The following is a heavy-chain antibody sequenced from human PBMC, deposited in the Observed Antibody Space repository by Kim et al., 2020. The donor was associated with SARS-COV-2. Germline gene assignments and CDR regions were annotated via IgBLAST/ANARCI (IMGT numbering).Heavy chain of an antibody. CDR3: ARDLEVGTTVGFDY. CDR2: ISSSGSTI. CDR1: GFTFSSYE. J-gene: IGHJ4*02. V-gene: IGHV3-48*03. Sequence: GGSLRLSCAASGFTFSSYEMNWVRQAPGKGLEWVSYISSSGSTIYYADSVKGRFTISRDNAKNSLSLQMNSLRAEDTAVYYCARDLEVGTTVGFDYWGQGTLVTVSS. D-gene: IGHD1-26*01.